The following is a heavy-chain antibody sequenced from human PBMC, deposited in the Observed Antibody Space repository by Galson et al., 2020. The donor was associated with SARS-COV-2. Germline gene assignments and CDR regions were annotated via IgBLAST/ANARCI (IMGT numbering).Heavy chain of an antibody. V-gene: IGHV3-30*01. Sequence: GESLKISCAASRFTFSSYAMHWVRQAPGKGLEWVAVISYDGSNKYYADSVKGRFTISRDNSKNTLYLQMNSLRAEDTAVYYCAREELLCDAFDIWCQGTMVTVSS. D-gene: IGHD3-10*01. J-gene: IGHJ3*02. CDR2: ISYDGSNK. CDR1: RFTFSSYA. CDR3: AREELLCDAFDI.